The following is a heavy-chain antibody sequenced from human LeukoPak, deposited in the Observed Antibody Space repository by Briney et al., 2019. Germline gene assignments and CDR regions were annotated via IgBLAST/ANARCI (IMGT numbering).Heavy chain of an antibody. CDR3: ARMANLDY. J-gene: IGHJ4*02. D-gene: IGHD5-24*01. CDR2: IKQDGIDK. V-gene: IGHV3-7*04. CDR1: GFTFSNNW. Sequence: GVSLRLSCAASGFTFSNNWMSWVRRAPGKGPEWVASIKQDGIDKYYVDSVKGRFTISRDNANNSLYLQMNSLRAEDTAVYYCARMANLDYWGQGTLVTVSS.